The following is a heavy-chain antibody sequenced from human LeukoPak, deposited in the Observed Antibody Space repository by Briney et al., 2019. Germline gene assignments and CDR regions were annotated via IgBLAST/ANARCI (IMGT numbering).Heavy chain of an antibody. J-gene: IGHJ6*03. CDR2: IRSDGINK. CDR1: GFTFSNYG. D-gene: IGHD3-10*01. CDR3: AKLGKTENHYGSGRFSYYYYMDV. V-gene: IGHV3-30*02. Sequence: GGSLRLSCAASGFTFSNYGMHWVRQAPGKGLEWVAFIRSDGINKYHADSVKGRFTISRDNSKNTLYLQMNSLRAEDTAVYYCAKLGKTENHYGSGRFSYYYYMDVWGKGTTVTISS.